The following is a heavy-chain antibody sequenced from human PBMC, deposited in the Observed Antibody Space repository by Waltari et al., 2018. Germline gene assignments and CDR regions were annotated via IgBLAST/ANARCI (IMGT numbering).Heavy chain of an antibody. Sequence: QVQLVESGGGVVQPGGSLRLSCAASGFTFSSYGMPWVRQAPGKGLEWVAFIRYDGSNKYYADSVKGRFTISRDNSKNTLYLQMNSLRAEDTAVYYCARAIFGPTILGMDVWGQGTTVTVSS. CDR3: ARAIFGPTILGMDV. CDR1: GFTFSSYG. CDR2: IRYDGSNK. V-gene: IGHV3-30*02. J-gene: IGHJ6*02. D-gene: IGHD3-3*01.